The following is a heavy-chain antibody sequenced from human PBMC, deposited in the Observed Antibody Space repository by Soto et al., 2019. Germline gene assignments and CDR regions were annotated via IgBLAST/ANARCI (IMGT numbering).Heavy chain of an antibody. CDR2: ISGSGGST. Sequence: EVQLLESGGGLVQPGGSLRLSCAASGFTFSSYAMSWVRQAPGKGLEWVSAISGSGGSTYYADSVKGRFTISRDNSKNTLYLQMNSLRAEDTAVYYCAKREGATYSSSWYYFDYWGQGTLVTVSS. J-gene: IGHJ4*02. D-gene: IGHD6-13*01. V-gene: IGHV3-23*01. CDR1: GFTFSSYA. CDR3: AKREGATYSSSWYYFDY.